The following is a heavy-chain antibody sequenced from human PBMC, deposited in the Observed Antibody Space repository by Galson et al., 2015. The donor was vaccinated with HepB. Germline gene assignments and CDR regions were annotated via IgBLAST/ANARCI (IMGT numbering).Heavy chain of an antibody. V-gene: IGHV4-31*03. CDR2: IYYSGST. Sequence: TLSLTCTVSGGSISSGGYYWSWIRQHPGKGLGWIGYIYYSGSTYYNPSLKSRVTISVDTSKNQFSLKLSSVTAADTAVYYCARMAKGASCSSTSCRRQNWFDPWGQGTLVTVSS. J-gene: IGHJ5*02. CDR3: ARMAKGASCSSTSCRRQNWFDP. D-gene: IGHD2-2*01. CDR1: GGSISSGGYY.